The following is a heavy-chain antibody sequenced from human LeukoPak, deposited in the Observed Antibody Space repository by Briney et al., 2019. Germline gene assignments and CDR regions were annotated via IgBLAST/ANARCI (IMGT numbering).Heavy chain of an antibody. V-gene: IGHV3-21*01. CDR3: ARAVVGAPADY. CDR2: ISSSSSYI. Sequence: GGSLRLSCAASGFTFSSYSMNWVRQAPGKGLEWVSSISSSSSYIYYADSVEGRFTISRDNAKNSLYLQMNSLRAEDTAVYYCARAVVGAPADYWGQGTLVTVSS. D-gene: IGHD2-15*01. CDR1: GFTFSSYS. J-gene: IGHJ4*02.